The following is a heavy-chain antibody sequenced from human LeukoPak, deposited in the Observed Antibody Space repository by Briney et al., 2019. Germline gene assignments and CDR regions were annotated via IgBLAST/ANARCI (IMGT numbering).Heavy chain of an antibody. Sequence: SETLSLNCTVSGGSISSHYWSWIRQPPGKGLEWIGYIYYSGSTNYNPSLKSRVTLSVDKSKNQFSLKLSSVTAADTAVYYCARLLDDSSGFPHPNFDCWGQGTLVTVSS. CDR2: IYYSGST. V-gene: IGHV4-59*11. CDR1: GGSISSHY. J-gene: IGHJ4*02. CDR3: ARLLDDSSGFPHPNFDC. D-gene: IGHD3-22*01.